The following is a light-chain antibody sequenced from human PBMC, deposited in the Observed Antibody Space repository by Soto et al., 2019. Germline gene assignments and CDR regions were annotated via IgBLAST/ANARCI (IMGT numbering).Light chain of an antibody. J-gene: IGLJ1*01. Sequence: QSVLAQPPSASGSPGQSVTISCIGTSSDVGGYNYVSWYQQHPGKAPKLLIFEVTKRPSGVPNRFSGSKSGNTASLTVSGLQTEDEADYYCTSYAGNNIYVFGTGTKVTV. CDR1: SSDVGGYNY. CDR3: TSYAGNNIYV. V-gene: IGLV2-8*01. CDR2: EVT.